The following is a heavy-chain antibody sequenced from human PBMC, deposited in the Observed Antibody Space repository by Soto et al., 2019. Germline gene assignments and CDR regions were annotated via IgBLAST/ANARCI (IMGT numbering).Heavy chain of an antibody. CDR3: ARESEDLTSNFDY. J-gene: IGHJ4*02. Sequence: GSLRLSCAASGFTFTGYSMNWVRQAPGKGLEWVSSISSTTNYIYYADSMKGRFTVSRDNAKNSVYLEMNSLSAEDTAVYYCARESEDLTSNFDYWGQGTLVTVS. V-gene: IGHV3-21*01. CDR1: GFTFTGYS. CDR2: ISSTTNYI.